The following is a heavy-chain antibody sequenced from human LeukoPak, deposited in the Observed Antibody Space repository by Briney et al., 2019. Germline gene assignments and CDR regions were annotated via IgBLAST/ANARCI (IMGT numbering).Heavy chain of an antibody. CDR2: IYSDGST. V-gene: IGHV3-53*01. CDR1: GFTVSSNY. D-gene: IGHD3-10*01. CDR3: ARSPSYYGSAHYFDY. Sequence: GSLRLSCTASGFTVSSNYMNWNRQAPPKGLELVSAIYSDGSTYYADSVTGRLGISRDNSKITLYLQMNSLGAEDTAVYYCARSPSYYGSAHYFDYWGQGTLVTVSS. J-gene: IGHJ4*02.